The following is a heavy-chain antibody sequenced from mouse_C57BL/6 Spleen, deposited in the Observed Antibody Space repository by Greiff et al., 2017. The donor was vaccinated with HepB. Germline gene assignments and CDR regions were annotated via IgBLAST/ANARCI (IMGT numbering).Heavy chain of an antibody. V-gene: IGHV1-52*01. D-gene: IGHD2-1*01. CDR2: IDPSDSET. CDR1: GYTFTSYW. CDR3: ARQGIYYGNLYYAMYY. Sequence: QVQLQQPGAELVRPGSSVKLSCKASGYTFTSYWMHWVKQRPIQGLEWIGNIDPSDSETHYNQKFKDKATLTVDKSSSTAYMQLSSLTSEDSAVYYCARQGIYYGNLYYAMYYWGQGTSVTVSS. J-gene: IGHJ4*01.